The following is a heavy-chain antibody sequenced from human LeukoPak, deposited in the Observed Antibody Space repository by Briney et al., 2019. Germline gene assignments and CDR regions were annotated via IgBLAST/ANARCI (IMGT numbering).Heavy chain of an antibody. D-gene: IGHD5-12*01. CDR2: TYYRSKRYN. J-gene: IGHJ4*02. CDR1: GDSVSSNSAA. CDR3: ARGGPKRGYDWDYFDY. Sequence: SQTLSLTCAISGDSVSSNSAAWNWIRQSPSRGLEWLGRTYYRSKRYNDYAVSVKSRITINPDTSKSQFSLQLNSVTPEDTAVYYCARGGPKRGYDWDYFDYWGQGTLVTVSS. V-gene: IGHV6-1*01.